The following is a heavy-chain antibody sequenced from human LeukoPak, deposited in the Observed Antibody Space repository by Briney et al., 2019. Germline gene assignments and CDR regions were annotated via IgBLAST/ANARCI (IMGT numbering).Heavy chain of an antibody. CDR2: ISSNGGST. V-gene: IGHV3-64*01. J-gene: IGHJ4*02. CDR3: ARGRAAAWYEGYYFDY. D-gene: IGHD6-13*01. Sequence: GGSLRLSCAASGFTFSSYAMHWVRQAPGKGLEYVSAISSNGGSTYYANSVKGRFTISRDNSKNTLYLQMGSLRAEDMAVYYCARGRAAAWYEGYYFDYWGQGTLVTVSS. CDR1: GFTFSSYA.